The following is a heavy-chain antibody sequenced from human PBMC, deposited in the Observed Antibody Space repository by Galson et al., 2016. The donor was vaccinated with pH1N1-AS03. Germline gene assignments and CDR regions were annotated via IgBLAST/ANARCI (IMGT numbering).Heavy chain of an antibody. Sequence: QSGAEVKKPGESLKISCKGSEASFNTCWITWVRQMPGKGLEWMGVIYPGDSDTRYSPSFQGQVPISADKSIRTAYLQWSSLKASDTAVYYCARHRSATYRDASYFGDQGTTVTVSS. D-gene: IGHD3-3*01. V-gene: IGHV5-51*01. J-gene: IGHJ3*01. CDR3: ARHRSATYRDASYF. CDR2: IYPGDSDT. CDR1: EASFNTCW.